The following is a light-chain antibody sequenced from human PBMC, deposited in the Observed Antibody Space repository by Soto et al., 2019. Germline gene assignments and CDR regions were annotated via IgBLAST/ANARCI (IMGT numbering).Light chain of an antibody. V-gene: IGKV3-20*01. Sequence: MVLTQSPGTLSLSPGERATLSCRASQSVSTIYLAWYQQKPGQAPRLLIYGASTRATGIPDRFSGSGSGTDFTLTISRLEPEDFAVYYCQRCDSSHITFGQGTRLEMK. CDR1: QSVSTIY. J-gene: IGKJ5*01. CDR2: GAS. CDR3: QRCDSSHIT.